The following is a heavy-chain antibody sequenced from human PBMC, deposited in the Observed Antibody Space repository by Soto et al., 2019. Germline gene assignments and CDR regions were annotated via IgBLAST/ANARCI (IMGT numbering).Heavy chain of an antibody. CDR3: ARSTNDYGDRH. J-gene: IGHJ4*02. Sequence: QVQLVQSVSEVKKPGASVKVSCEASGYTFTSYDINWVRQATGQGLEWMGWMNPNSGNTGYAQRFQGRVTMTRNTSISTAYMELSSLRSEDTAVYYCARSTNDYGDRHWGQGTLVTVSS. CDR2: MNPNSGNT. V-gene: IGHV1-8*01. CDR1: GYTFTSYD. D-gene: IGHD4-17*01.